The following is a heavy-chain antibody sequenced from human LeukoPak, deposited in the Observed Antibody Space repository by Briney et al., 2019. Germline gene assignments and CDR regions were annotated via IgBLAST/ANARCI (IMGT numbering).Heavy chain of an antibody. CDR1: DGSIRSYY. D-gene: IGHD2-2*01. V-gene: IGHV4-4*09. Sequence: SETLSLTCSVSDGSIRSYYWSWIRQPPGEGLEWIGYIHSSGSTHYNPSLKSRVTISVDTSKDQFSLNLTSVTAADTAVYYCARLKCISTTCPSRYVMDVWGQGTTVTVSS. J-gene: IGHJ6*02. CDR2: IHSSGST. CDR3: ARLKCISTTCPSRYVMDV.